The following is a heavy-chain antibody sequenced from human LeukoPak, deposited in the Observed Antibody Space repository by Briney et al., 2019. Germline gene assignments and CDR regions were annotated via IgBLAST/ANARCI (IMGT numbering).Heavy chain of an antibody. J-gene: IGHJ4*02. CDR3: ARDTYYYDSSGYYQSYYFDY. CDR1: GGSISSYY. Sequence: SETLSLTCTVSGGSISSYYWSWIRQPAGKGLEWIGRIYTSGSTNYNPSLKSRVTMSVDTSKNQFSLKLSSVTAADTAVYYCARDTYYYDSSGYYQSYYFDYWGQGTLVTVSS. CDR2: IYTSGST. V-gene: IGHV4-4*07. D-gene: IGHD3-22*01.